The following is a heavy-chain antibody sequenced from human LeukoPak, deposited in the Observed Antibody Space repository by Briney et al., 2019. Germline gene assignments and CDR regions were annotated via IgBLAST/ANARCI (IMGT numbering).Heavy chain of an antibody. D-gene: IGHD6-13*01. V-gene: IGHV4-31*03. CDR1: GGSISSGGYY. Sequence: SETLSLTCTVSGGSISSGGYYWSWIRQHPGKGLEWLGYIYYSGSTYYNTSLKSRVTISVNTSKNQFSLKLSSVTAADTAVYYCARGAGDFDYWGQGTLVTVSS. J-gene: IGHJ4*02. CDR2: IYYSGST. CDR3: ARGAGDFDY.